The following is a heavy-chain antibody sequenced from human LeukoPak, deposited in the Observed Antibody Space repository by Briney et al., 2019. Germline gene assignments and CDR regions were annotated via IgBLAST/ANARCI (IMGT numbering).Heavy chain of an antibody. CDR2: ISEDGSIT. D-gene: IGHD1-14*01. Sequence: GGSLRLSCVASGFTFDNCAMHWVRQVPGKGLEWVAIISEDGSITYYADSVKGRFSISRDNSKNSLYLQMNSLRAEDTAVYYCARSTSYYYYMDVWGKGTTVTVSS. V-gene: IGHV3-43*02. CDR1: GFTFDNCA. J-gene: IGHJ6*03. CDR3: ARSTSYYYYMDV.